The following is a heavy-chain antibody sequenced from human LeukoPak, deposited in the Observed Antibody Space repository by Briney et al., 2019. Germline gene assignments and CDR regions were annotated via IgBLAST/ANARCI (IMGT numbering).Heavy chain of an antibody. D-gene: IGHD3-22*01. CDR1: GFTFSSYA. CDR3: AKVKLSSGYEDDAFDI. V-gene: IGHV3-23*01. Sequence: PGGSLRLSCAASGFTFSSYAMSWVRQAPGKGLEWVSAISGSGGSTYYADSVKGRFTISRDNSKNTLFLQMNSLRAEDTAVYYCAKVKLSSGYEDDAFDIWGQGTRVTVSS. J-gene: IGHJ3*02. CDR2: ISGSGGST.